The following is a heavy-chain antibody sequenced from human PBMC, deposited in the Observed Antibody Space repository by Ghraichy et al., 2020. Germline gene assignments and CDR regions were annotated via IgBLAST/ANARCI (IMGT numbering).Heavy chain of an antibody. CDR3: ARDYRFVAVSAATLGWFDP. CDR1: GGSISNNHW. J-gene: IGHJ5*02. V-gene: IGHV4-4*02. CDR2: IYHSGTT. Sequence: SETLSLTCTVSGGSISNNHWWSWVRQPPGKGLEWIGEIYHSGTTNYNPSLKSRVTISMDKSNNQFSLKLSSVTAADTAVYYCARDYRFVAVSAATLGWFDPWGQGTLVTVSS. D-gene: IGHD2-2*01.